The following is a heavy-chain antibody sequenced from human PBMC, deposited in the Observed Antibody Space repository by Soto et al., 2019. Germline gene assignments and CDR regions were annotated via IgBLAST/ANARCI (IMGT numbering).Heavy chain of an antibody. V-gene: IGHV3-7*04. Sequence: EVQLVESGGGLVQPGGSLRLSCAASGFTFSSYWMSWVRQAPGKGLEWVAKIKEDGSERYYVDSVKGRFTISRDNAKNSLYLQMNSLRAEDTAVYYCARATGADKEDYWGQGTLVTVSS. D-gene: IGHD3-10*01. CDR3: ARATGADKEDY. CDR1: GFTFSSYW. J-gene: IGHJ4*02. CDR2: IKEDGSER.